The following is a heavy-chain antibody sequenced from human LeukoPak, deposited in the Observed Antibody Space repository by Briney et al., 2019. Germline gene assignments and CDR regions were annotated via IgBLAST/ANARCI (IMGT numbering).Heavy chain of an antibody. CDR2: IYYSGST. CDR1: GGSISSYY. Sequence: PSETLSLTCTVSGGSISSYYWSWIRQPPGKGLEWIGYIYYSGSTNYNPSLKSRVTISVDTSKNQFSLKLSSVTAADTAAYYCASLTVTENYYGMDVWGQGTTVTVSS. CDR3: ASLTVTENYYGMDV. J-gene: IGHJ6*02. V-gene: IGHV4-59*01. D-gene: IGHD4-11*01.